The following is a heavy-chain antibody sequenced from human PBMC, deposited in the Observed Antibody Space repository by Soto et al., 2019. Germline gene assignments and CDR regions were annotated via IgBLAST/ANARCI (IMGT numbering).Heavy chain of an antibody. CDR3: AKDPSIAVAGTDY. D-gene: IGHD6-19*01. CDR1: GFTFSSYA. V-gene: IGHV3-23*01. J-gene: IGHJ4*02. Sequence: GGSLRLSCAASGFTFSSYAMSWVRQAPGKGLEWVSAISGSCGSTYYADSVKGRFTISRDNSKNTLYLQMNSLRAEDTAVYYCAKDPSIAVAGTDYWGQGTLVTVSS. CDR2: ISGSCGST.